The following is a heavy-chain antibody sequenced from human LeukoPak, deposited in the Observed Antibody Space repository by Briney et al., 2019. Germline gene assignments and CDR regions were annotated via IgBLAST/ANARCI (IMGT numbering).Heavy chain of an antibody. CDR2: IIPIFGTA. CDR1: GGTFISYA. Sequence: SVKVSCKASGGTFISYAISWVRQAPGQGLEWMGRIIPIFGTANYAQKFQGRVTITTDESTSTAYMELSSLRSEDTAVYYCARASSIAARLGFDYWGQGTLVTVSS. V-gene: IGHV1-69*05. J-gene: IGHJ4*02. CDR3: ARASSIAARLGFDY. D-gene: IGHD6-6*01.